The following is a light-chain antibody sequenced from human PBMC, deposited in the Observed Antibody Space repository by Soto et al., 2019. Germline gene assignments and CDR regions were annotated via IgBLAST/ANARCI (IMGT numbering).Light chain of an antibody. CDR2: ATS. CDR1: QGIRND. V-gene: IGKV1-17*01. CDR3: LQHHSYPRT. Sequence: DIQMTQSPSSLSASVGDRVTITCRASQGIRNDLGWYQQKPGQDPKCLIYATSSSQSGVPSRFSGSGSGTEFPLTIGSRQTEDFETYYCLQHHSYPRTFGQGTKVEIK. J-gene: IGKJ1*01.